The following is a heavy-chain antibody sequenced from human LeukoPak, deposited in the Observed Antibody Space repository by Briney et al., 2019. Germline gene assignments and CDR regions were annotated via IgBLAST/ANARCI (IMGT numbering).Heavy chain of an antibody. D-gene: IGHD3-10*01. V-gene: IGHV3-48*01. J-gene: IGHJ3*02. Sequence: PGGSLRLSCAASGFTFSSYSMNWVRQAPGKGLEWVSYISSSSSTIYYADSVKGRFTISGDNAKNSLYLQMNSLRAEDTAVYYCQWFGEFDDAFDIWGQGTMVTVSS. CDR3: QWFGEFDDAFDI. CDR1: GFTFSSYS. CDR2: ISSSSSTI.